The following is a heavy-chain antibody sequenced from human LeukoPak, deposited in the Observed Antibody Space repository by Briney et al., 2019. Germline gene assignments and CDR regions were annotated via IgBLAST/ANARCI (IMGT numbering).Heavy chain of an antibody. Sequence: GGSLRLSCAASGFSFSSNWMHWVRQAPGKGLVWVSRVNSDGSGTSYADSVKGRFTISRDNAKNTLYLQMNSLRAEATAVYYCARDRSSGWYEFDYWGQGTLVTVSS. CDR1: GFSFSSNW. CDR3: ARDRSSGWYEFDY. D-gene: IGHD6-19*01. V-gene: IGHV3-74*01. J-gene: IGHJ4*02. CDR2: VNSDGSGT.